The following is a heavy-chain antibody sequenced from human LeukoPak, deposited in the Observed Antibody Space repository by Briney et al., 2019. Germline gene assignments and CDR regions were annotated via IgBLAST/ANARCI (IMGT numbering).Heavy chain of an antibody. J-gene: IGHJ4*02. CDR2: ISWNSGII. Sequence: HTGGSLRLSCAASGFTFDDYAMHWVRQAPGKGLEWVSGISWNSGIIGYADSVKGRFTISRDNAKKSLYLQMNSLRAEDMALYYCARSGYPGKLDYWGQGTLVTVSS. CDR1: GFTFDDYA. V-gene: IGHV3-9*03. CDR3: ARSGYPGKLDY. D-gene: IGHD3-22*01.